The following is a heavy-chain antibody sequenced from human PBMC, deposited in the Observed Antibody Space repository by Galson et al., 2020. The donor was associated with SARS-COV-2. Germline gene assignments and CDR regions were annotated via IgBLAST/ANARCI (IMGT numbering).Heavy chain of an antibody. CDR2: ISYDGSNK. J-gene: IGHJ4*02. V-gene: IGHV3-30*04. CDR3: ARPSSGSYFAYFDY. Sequence: TGGSLRLSCAASGFTFSSYAMHWVRQAQGKGLEWVAVISYDGSNKYYADSVKGRFTISRDNSKNTLYLQMNSLRAEDTAVYYCARPSSGSYFAYFDYWGQGTLVTVSS. D-gene: IGHD1-26*01. CDR1: GFTFSSYA.